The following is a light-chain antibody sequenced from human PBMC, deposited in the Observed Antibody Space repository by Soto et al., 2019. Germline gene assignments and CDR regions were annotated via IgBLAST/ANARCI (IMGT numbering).Light chain of an antibody. J-gene: IGKJ1*01. V-gene: IGKV4-1*01. CDR1: QSVLYSSNKKNY. CDR2: WAS. Sequence: DIVMTQSPDSLAVSLGERATINCKSSQSVLYSSNKKNYLAWYQQKSGQSPKVLIYWASTRESGVPDRFSGSGSGTDFTLTISSLQAEDAAVYYCQQSESTPRTFGQGTKVEIK. CDR3: QQSESTPRT.